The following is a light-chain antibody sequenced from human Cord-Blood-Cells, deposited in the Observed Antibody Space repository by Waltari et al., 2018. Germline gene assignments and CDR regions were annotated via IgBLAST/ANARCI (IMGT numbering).Light chain of an antibody. CDR2: GNS. J-gene: IGLJ3*02. Sequence: QSVLTQPPSVYGAPGQRVTISCTGSSSNIGAGPELHCYQQLPEPAPKLLIYGNSNRPSGFPDRFSGSKSGTSASLAITGLQAEDEADYYCQSYDSSLSGSVFGGGTKLTVL. CDR3: QSYDSSLSGSV. V-gene: IGLV1-40*01. CDR1: SSNIGAGPE.